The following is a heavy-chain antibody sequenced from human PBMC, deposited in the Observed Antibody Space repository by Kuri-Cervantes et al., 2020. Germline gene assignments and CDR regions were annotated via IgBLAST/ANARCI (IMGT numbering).Heavy chain of an antibody. CDR3: ARVPRGLSGSHYHYYMDD. CDR2: IYYSGST. V-gene: IGHV4-59*12. Sequence: LRLSCTVSGGSISSYYWSWIRQPPGKGLEWIGYIYYSGSTNYNPSLKSRVTISVDKSKNQFSLKVSSVTAADTAVYYCARVPRGLSGSHYHYYMDDWGKGTTVTVSS. CDR1: GGSISSYY. D-gene: IGHD1-26*01. J-gene: IGHJ6*03.